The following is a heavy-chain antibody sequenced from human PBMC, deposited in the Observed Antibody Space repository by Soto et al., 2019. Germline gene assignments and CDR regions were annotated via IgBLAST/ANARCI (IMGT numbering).Heavy chain of an antibody. V-gene: IGHV3-21*01. CDR1: GFTFSTYS. CDR3: AREGGYCHGGTCRYFDY. D-gene: IGHD2-15*01. J-gene: IGHJ4*02. Sequence: EVQLVESGGGLVKPGGSLRLSCAASGFTFSTYSMNWVRQAPGKGLEWVSSINNSSYIYYADSVKGRFTISRDDAKNSLYLQMNRLKAADTAVYYCAREGGYCHGGTCRYFDYWGQGTLVTVSS. CDR2: INNSSYI.